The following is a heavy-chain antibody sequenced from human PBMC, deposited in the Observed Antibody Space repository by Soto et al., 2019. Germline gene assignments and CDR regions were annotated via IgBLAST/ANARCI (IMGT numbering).Heavy chain of an antibody. Sequence: SVKVSCKASGGTFSSYAISWVRQAPGQGLEWMGGIIPIFGTANYAQKFQGRVTITADESTSTAYMELSSLRSEDTAVYYCARVGQQLDLYYYYGMDVWGQGTTVTVSS. D-gene: IGHD6-13*01. CDR2: IIPIFGTA. J-gene: IGHJ6*02. V-gene: IGHV1-69*13. CDR3: ARVGQQLDLYYYYGMDV. CDR1: GGTFSSYA.